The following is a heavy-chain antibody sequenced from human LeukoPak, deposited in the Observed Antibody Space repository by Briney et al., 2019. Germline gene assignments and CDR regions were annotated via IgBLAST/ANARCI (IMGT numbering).Heavy chain of an antibody. CDR1: GGSISSGSYY. CDR2: IYTSGRT. V-gene: IGHV4-61*02. Sequence: SQTLSLTCTVSGGSISSGSYYWTWIRQPTGKGLEWIGRIYTSGRTDYNPSLKSRVTISVDTSKNQFSLKLSSVTAADTAVYYCARAGYSYENWFDPWGQGTLVTVSS. CDR3: ARAGYSYENWFDP. J-gene: IGHJ5*02. D-gene: IGHD5-18*01.